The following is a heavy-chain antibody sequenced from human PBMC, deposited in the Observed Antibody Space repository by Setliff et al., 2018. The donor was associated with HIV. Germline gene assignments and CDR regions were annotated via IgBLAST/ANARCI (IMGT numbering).Heavy chain of an antibody. CDR1: GFTFDDYA. CDR3: AKDTYTNGWHTSNFYHYGLEV. V-gene: IGHV3-43D*03. CDR2: ISWDGGST. J-gene: IGHJ6*02. D-gene: IGHD6-19*01. Sequence: GGSLRLSCAASGFTFDDYAMHWVRQVPGKGLEWVSLISWDGGSTYYSDSVKGRFTISRDNRKNSLFLQMNSLRAEDTAFYYCAKDTYTNGWHTSNFYHYGLEVWGQGTTVTVS.